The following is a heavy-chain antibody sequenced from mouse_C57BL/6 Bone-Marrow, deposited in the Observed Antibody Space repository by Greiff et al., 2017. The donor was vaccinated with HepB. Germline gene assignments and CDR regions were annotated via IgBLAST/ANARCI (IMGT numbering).Heavy chain of an antibody. Sequence: VQLQQPGAELVRPGTSVKLSCKASGYTFTSYWMHWVKQRPGQGLEWIGVIDPSDSHTNYNQKFKGKATLTVDTSSSTAYMQLSSLTSEDSAVYYCARGYSRDYFDYWGQGTTLTVSS. V-gene: IGHV1-59*01. CDR2: IDPSDSHT. CDR3: ARGYSRDYFDY. D-gene: IGHD3-1*01. J-gene: IGHJ2*01. CDR1: GYTFTSYW.